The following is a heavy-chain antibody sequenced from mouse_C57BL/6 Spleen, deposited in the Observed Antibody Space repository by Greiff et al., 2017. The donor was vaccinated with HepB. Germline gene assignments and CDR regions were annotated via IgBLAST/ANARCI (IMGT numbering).Heavy chain of an antibody. J-gene: IGHJ2*01. CDR2: IYPGDGDT. CDR3: ARDYYGSRNFDY. V-gene: IGHV1-82*01. CDR1: GYAFSSSW. Sequence: VKLMESGPELVKPGASVKISCKASGYAFSSSWMNWVKQRPGKGLEWIGRIYPGDGDTNYNGKFKGKATLTADKSSSTAYMQLSSLTSEDSAVYFCARDYYGSRNFDYWGQGTTLTVSS. D-gene: IGHD1-1*01.